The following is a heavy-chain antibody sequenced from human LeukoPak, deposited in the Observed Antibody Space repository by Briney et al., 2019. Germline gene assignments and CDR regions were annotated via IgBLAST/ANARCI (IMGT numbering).Heavy chain of an antibody. J-gene: IGHJ4*02. V-gene: IGHV1-69*05. CDR1: GGTFSSYA. Sequence: GASVKVSCKASGGTFSSYAISWVRQAPGQGLEWMGGIIPIFGTANYAQKFQGRVTITTDESTSTAYMELSSLRSEDTAVYYCARGLAGGNQLLSGRYDYWGQGTLVTVSS. CDR3: ARGLAGGNQLLSGRYDY. CDR2: IIPIFGTA. D-gene: IGHD2-2*01.